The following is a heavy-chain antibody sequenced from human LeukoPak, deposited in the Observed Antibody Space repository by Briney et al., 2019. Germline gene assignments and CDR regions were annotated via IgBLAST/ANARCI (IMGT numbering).Heavy chain of an antibody. CDR3: ARDQSGVHYMDV. D-gene: IGHD1-1*01. CDR2: INPNSGAT. V-gene: IGHV1-2*02. Sequence: GASVKVSCKSSGYTFTGYYIHWVRQAPGQGLEWMGWINPNSGATNYAQKFQGRVTMTRDTSISTAYMELSRLRSDDTAVYYCARDQSGVHYMDVWGKGTTVTVSS. CDR1: GYTFTGYY. J-gene: IGHJ6*03.